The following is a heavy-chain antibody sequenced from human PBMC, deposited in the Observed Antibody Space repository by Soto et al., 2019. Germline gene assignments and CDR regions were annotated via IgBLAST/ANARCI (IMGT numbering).Heavy chain of an antibody. CDR2: IYYSGST. J-gene: IGHJ6*02. CDR1: GGSISSYY. CDR3: ARDSYGSGSYFDYYYYYGMDV. Sequence: SETLSLTCTVSGGSISSYYWSWIRQPPGKGLEWIGYIYYSGSTNYNPSLKSRVTISVDTSKNQFSLKLSSVTAADTAVYYCARDSYGSGSYFDYYYYYGMDVWGQGNTVTVSS. V-gene: IGHV4-59*01. D-gene: IGHD3-10*01.